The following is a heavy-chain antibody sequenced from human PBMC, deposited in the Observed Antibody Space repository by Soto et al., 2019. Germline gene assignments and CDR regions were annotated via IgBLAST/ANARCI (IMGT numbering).Heavy chain of an antibody. V-gene: IGHV3-30*04. CDR1: GFTFTTFA. CDR2: ISANGYNQ. Sequence: QVQLVDSGGGVVQPGKSLRLSCVAAGFTFTTFAMHWVRQAPGTGLEWVAAISANGYNQFYGHSVKGRFTISRDDSRYSVNLQLNHARLDDTSVYYFVTDTAEDSSAATCYFPLQHWGQGTLVTVSS. CDR3: VTDTAEDSSAATCYFPLQH. D-gene: IGHD2-2*01. J-gene: IGHJ1*01.